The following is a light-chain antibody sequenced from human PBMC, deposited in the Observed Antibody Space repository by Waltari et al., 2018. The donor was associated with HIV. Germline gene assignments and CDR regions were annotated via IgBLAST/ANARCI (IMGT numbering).Light chain of an antibody. Sequence: DIVMTQFPGSLGVSAGGRATINCKSTMSVLYDANNKNYLAWYQQKPVQPPRLLLSWSSTRESVVSARFTGSGSGTDFTLTIDNVQSDDAAIYYCQQFYKIPWTFGQGTKVEI. CDR2: WSS. CDR1: MSVLYDANNKNY. CDR3: QQFYKIPWT. J-gene: IGKJ1*01. V-gene: IGKV4-1*01.